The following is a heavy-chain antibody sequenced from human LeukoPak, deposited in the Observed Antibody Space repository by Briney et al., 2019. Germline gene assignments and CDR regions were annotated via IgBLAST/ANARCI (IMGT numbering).Heavy chain of an antibody. V-gene: IGHV4-34*01. Sequence: PSETLSLTCAVYGGSFSGYYWSWIRQPPGKGLEWIGEINHSGSTNYNPSLKSRVTISVDTSKNQFSLKLSSVTAADTAVYYCARAPHDYGDYSHFDYWGQGTLVTVSS. CDR3: ARAPHDYGDYSHFDY. CDR1: GGSFSGYY. CDR2: INHSGST. J-gene: IGHJ4*02. D-gene: IGHD4-17*01.